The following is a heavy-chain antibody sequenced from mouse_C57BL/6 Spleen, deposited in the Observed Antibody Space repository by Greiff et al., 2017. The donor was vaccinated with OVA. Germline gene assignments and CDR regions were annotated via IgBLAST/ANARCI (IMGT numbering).Heavy chain of an antibody. Sequence: QVTLKECGPGILQSSQTLSLTCSFSGFSLSTSGMGVSWIRQPSGKGLEWLAHINWDDDKRYNPSLKSRLTISKDTSRNQVFLKITRVDTADTATYYCARRGITTVVEGAMDYWGQGTSVTVSS. V-gene: IGHV8-12*01. D-gene: IGHD1-1*01. CDR2: INWDDDK. J-gene: IGHJ4*01. CDR3: ARRGITTVVEGAMDY. CDR1: GFSLSTSGMG.